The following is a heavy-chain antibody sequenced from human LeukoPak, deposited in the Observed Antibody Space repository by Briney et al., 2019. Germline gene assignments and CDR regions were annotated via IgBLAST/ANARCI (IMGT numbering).Heavy chain of an antibody. CDR3: AREKDSSGWHDGWFDP. J-gene: IGHJ5*02. CDR2: TKNKAKSYTT. Sequence: PGGSLRLSCVASGFTFSDHYMDWVRQAPGKGLEWVGRTKNKAKSYTTEYAASVKGRFTISRDDSKNSLYLQMNNLKTEDTAVYYCAREKDSSGWHDGWFDPWGQGTLVTVSS. D-gene: IGHD6-19*01. CDR1: GFTFSDHY. V-gene: IGHV3-72*01.